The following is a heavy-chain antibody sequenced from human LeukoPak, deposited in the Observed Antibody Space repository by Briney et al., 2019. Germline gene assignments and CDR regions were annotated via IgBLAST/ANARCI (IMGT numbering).Heavy chain of an antibody. CDR1: GGSISSYY. CDR3: AREPLRAESRWFDP. CDR2: IYYNGNT. J-gene: IGHJ5*02. D-gene: IGHD1-26*01. V-gene: IGHV4-59*01. Sequence: SETLSLTCAVSGGSISSYYWNWIRQPPGKGLEWIGYIYYNGNTNYNPSLKSRVTISVDTSKNQFSLKLSSVTAADTAVYYCAREPLRAESRWFDPWGQGILVTVSS.